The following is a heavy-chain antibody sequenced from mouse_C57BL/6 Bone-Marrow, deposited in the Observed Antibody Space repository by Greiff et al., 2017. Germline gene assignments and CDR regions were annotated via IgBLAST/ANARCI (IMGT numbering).Heavy chain of an antibody. D-gene: IGHD1-1*01. J-gene: IGHJ2*01. CDR1: GYTFTSYD. CDR2: IYPRDGST. Sequence: VQLQQSGPELVKPGASVKLSCKASGYTFTSYDINWVKQRPGQGLEWIGWIYPRDGSTKYNEKFKGKATLTVDTSSSTAYMGLHSLTSEDSAVYFCARPHYYGSSPFDYWGQGTTLTVSS. CDR3: ARPHYYGSSPFDY. V-gene: IGHV1-85*01.